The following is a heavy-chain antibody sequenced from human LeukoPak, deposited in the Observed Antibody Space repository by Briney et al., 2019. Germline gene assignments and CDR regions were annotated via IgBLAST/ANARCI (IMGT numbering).Heavy chain of an antibody. J-gene: IGHJ5*02. CDR2: ISSSGSYI. CDR3: ARDLGQYYDTSDNWFDP. CDR1: GFTFSSYS. D-gene: IGHD3-22*01. Sequence: TGGSLRLSCAASGFTFSSYSMNWVRQAPGKGLEWVSSISSSGSYIYYADSVKGRFTISRDNAKNTLNLQMNSLRAEDTAVYYCARDLGQYYDTSDNWFDPWGQGTLVTVSS. V-gene: IGHV3-21*01.